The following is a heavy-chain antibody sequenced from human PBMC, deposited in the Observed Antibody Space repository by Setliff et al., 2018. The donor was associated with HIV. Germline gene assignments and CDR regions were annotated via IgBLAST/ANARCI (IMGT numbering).Heavy chain of an antibody. CDR2: ISGYKGNT. D-gene: IGHD5-12*01. V-gene: IGHV1-18*01. Sequence: ASVKVSCKASGYTFTDYGISWVRQAPGQGLEWMGWISGYKGNTNYAQKLQGRVTMTTDTSTSTAYMELSSLRSEDTAVYYCARDSAIVTTIIDHYYGMDVWGQGTTVTVSS. CDR3: ARDSAIVTTIIDHYYGMDV. J-gene: IGHJ6*02. CDR1: GYTFTDYG.